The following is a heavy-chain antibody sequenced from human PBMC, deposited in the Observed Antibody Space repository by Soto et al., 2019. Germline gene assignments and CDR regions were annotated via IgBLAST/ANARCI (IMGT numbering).Heavy chain of an antibody. J-gene: IGHJ6*04. CDR1: GFSVSSKY. Sequence: EVQLVESGGGLVQPGGSLRLSCAASGFSVSSKYMSWVRQAPGKGLEWVSLIQSGGSTYYAGSVKGRFTISRDNSENTLFLQMNSLRVEDTAVYYCTTDDVHCNGGRCYGVPMDVWSKGTTVTVSA. CDR3: TTDDVHCNGGRCYGVPMDV. CDR2: IQSGGST. V-gene: IGHV3-66*01. D-gene: IGHD2-15*01.